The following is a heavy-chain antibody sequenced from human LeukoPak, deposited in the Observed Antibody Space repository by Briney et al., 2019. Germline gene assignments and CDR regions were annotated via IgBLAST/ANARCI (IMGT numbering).Heavy chain of an antibody. J-gene: IGHJ4*02. CDR2: NYYSGTT. CDR3: ARRNYGDYDHYFDY. D-gene: IGHD4-17*01. Sequence: KPSETLSLTCTVSGGSISSSSYYWGWIRQPPGKGLEWIGYNYYSGTTNHNPSLKSRVTISVDTSKNQFSLKLTSVTAADTAVYFCARRNYGDYDHYFDYWGQGTLVTVSS. V-gene: IGHV4-61*05. CDR1: GGSISSSSYY.